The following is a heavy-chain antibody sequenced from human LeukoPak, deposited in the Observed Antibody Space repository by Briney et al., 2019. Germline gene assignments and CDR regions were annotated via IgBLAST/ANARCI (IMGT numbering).Heavy chain of an antibody. CDR1: GGSISSYY. D-gene: IGHD5-18*01. V-gene: IGHV4-59*01. Sequence: SETLSLTCTVSGGSISSYYWSWIRQPPGKGLEWIGYIYYSGSTSYNPSLKSRVTISVDTSKNQFSLKLSSVTAADTAVYYCARASGYSYGPGTVDYWGQGTLVTVSS. J-gene: IGHJ4*02. CDR2: IYYSGST. CDR3: ARASGYSYGPGTVDY.